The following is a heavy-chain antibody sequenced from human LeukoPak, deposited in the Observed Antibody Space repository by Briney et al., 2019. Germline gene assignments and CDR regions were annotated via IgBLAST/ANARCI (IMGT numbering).Heavy chain of an antibody. CDR3: ARDGYSYGLLYFDY. V-gene: IGHV4-59*01. CDR1: GGSISSYY. CDR2: IYYSGST. J-gene: IGHJ4*02. Sequence: SETLSLTCTVSGGSISSYYWSWIRQPPGKGLERIGYIYYSGSTNYNPSLKSRFPISVATSKNQFSLKLSSVTAADTAVYYCARDGYSYGLLYFDYWGQGTLVTVSS. D-gene: IGHD5-18*01.